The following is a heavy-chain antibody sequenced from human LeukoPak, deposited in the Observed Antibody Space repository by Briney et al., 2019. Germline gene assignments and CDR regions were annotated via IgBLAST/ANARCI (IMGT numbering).Heavy chain of an antibody. V-gene: IGHV3-23*01. CDR1: GFTFSNYA. Sequence: GGSLRLSCTASGFTFSNYAMTWVRQAPGKGLEWVSSMNPVYYADSVEGRFTISRDDSKNTLFLQMNSLRAEDTAIYYCAKDSFSQNGIFDALDIWGQGIMVTVYS. CDR2: MNPV. J-gene: IGHJ3*02. D-gene: IGHD1-1*01. CDR3: AKDSFSQNGIFDALDI.